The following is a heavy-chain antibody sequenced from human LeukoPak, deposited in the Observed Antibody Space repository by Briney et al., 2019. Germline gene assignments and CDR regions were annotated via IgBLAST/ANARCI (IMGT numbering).Heavy chain of an antibody. CDR1: GGSFSGYY. Sequence: NPSETLSLTCAVYGGSFSGYYWSWIRQPPGKGLEWIGYIYYSGSTYYNPSLKSRVTISVDTSKNQFSLKLSSVTAADTAVYYCARDKRTGYYDSSGYYYVTYYYMDVWGKGTTVTVSS. D-gene: IGHD3-22*01. V-gene: IGHV4-59*12. J-gene: IGHJ6*03. CDR3: ARDKRTGYYDSSGYYYVTYYYMDV. CDR2: IYYSGST.